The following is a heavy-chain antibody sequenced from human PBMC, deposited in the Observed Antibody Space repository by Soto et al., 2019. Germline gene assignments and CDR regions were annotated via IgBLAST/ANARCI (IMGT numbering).Heavy chain of an antibody. J-gene: IGHJ4*02. D-gene: IGHD2-15*01. CDR3: AHRPCRGGASCDARWFDY. Sequence: QITLKESGPTLVKPTQTLTLTCTLSGSSLSTSGVGVGWIRQPPGKALELLSLIYWDDDKRYSPSLKSRLTITKDTSNNQVVLTITNIDPVDTATYYCAHRPCRGGASCDARWFDYWGQGTLVTVSS. CDR2: IYWDDDK. CDR1: GSSLSTSGVG. V-gene: IGHV2-5*02.